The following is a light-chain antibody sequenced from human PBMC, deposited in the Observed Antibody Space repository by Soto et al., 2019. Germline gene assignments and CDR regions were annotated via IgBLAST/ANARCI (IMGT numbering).Light chain of an antibody. V-gene: IGKV1-9*01. CDR2: GAS. Sequence: DIQLTQSPSFLSASVGDRVTITCRASQGIRSYLAWYQQKPGKSPKLLIYGASSLQSGVPSRFSGSGSGTEFTLTISSVQPEDFATYYCQQLYRYSTFGLGTRLEIK. CDR1: QGIRSY. J-gene: IGKJ5*01. CDR3: QQLYRYST.